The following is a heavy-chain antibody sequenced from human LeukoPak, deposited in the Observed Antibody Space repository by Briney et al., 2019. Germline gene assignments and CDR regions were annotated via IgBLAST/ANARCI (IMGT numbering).Heavy chain of an antibody. D-gene: IGHD2-15*01. CDR1: GGSFSGYY. Sequence: PSETLSLTCAVYGGSFSGYYWSWIRQPPGKGLEWIGEINHSGSTNYNPSLKSRVTISVDTSKNQFSLKLSSVTAADTAVYYCARGPSRRFGVGYCSGGSCYSGPLDYWGQGTLVTVSS. V-gene: IGHV4-34*01. CDR3: ARGPSRRFGVGYCSGGSCYSGPLDY. J-gene: IGHJ4*02. CDR2: INHSGST.